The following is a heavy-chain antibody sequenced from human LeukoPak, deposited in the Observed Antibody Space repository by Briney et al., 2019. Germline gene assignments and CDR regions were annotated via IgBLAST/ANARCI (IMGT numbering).Heavy chain of an antibody. CDR2: LIGSSGAT. Sequence: GGSLRLSCAASGFTFSNYAMNWVRQAPRKGLEWVTVLIGSSGATDYADSVKGRFTISRDNSKNTLFLQMNSLRAEDTAIYYCAKGAYDYIEIAYFDYWGQGALVTVSS. V-gene: IGHV3-23*01. CDR3: AKGAYDYIEIAYFDY. J-gene: IGHJ4*02. D-gene: IGHD5-12*01. CDR1: GFTFSNYA.